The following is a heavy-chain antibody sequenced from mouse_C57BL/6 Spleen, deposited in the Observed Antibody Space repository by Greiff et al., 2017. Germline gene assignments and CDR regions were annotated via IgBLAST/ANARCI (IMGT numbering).Heavy chain of an antibody. V-gene: IGHV1-76*01. D-gene: IGHD2-1*01. CDR3: ARGIYYGNYDWYFDV. CDR2: IYPGSGNT. Sequence: QVQLKQSGAELVRPGASVKLSCKASGYTFTDYYINWVKQRPGQGLEWIARIYPGSGNTYYNEKFKGKATLTAEKSSSTAYMQLSSLTSEDSAVYFCARGIYYGNYDWYFDVWGTGTTVTVSS. CDR1: GYTFTDYY. J-gene: IGHJ1*03.